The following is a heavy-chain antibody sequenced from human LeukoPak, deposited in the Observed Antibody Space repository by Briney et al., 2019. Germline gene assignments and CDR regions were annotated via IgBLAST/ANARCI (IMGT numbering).Heavy chain of an antibody. D-gene: IGHD1-26*01. J-gene: IGHJ2*01. V-gene: IGHV4-39*07. CDR2: IYYSGST. Sequence: SETLSLTCTVSGGSISSSSYYWGWIRQPPGKGLEWIGSIYYSGSTNYNPSLKSRVTIPVDTSKNQFSLKLSSVTAADTAVYYCARERSWEPHPSHFDLWGRGTLVTVSS. CDR1: GGSISSSSYY. CDR3: ARERSWEPHPSHFDL.